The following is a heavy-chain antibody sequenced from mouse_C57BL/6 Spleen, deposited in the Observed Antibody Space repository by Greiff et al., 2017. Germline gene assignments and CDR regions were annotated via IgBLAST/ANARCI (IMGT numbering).Heavy chain of an antibody. D-gene: IGHD1-1*01. J-gene: IGHJ1*03. V-gene: IGHV6-6*01. CDR1: GFTFSDAW. CDR2: IRNKANNHAT. Sequence: EVKLMESGGGLVQPGGSMTLSFAASGFTFSDAWMDWVRQSPEKGLEWVAEIRNKANNHATYYAESVKGRFTISRDDSKSSVYLQMNSLRAEDTGIYYCTSYYGSSHWYFDVWGTGTTVTVSS. CDR3: TSYYGSSHWYFDV.